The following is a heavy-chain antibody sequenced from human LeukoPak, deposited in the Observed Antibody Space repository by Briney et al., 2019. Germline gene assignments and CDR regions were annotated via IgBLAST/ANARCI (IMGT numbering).Heavy chain of an antibody. J-gene: IGHJ6*03. Sequence: PGGSLRLSCVASGFTFSRLEMNWVRQAPGKGLEWISHISTGTYIAYTDSVKGRFTISRDNAKNSLYLQLNSLRAEDTAVYYCARDPYSGSYSDYYYYYMDVWGKGTTVTVSS. CDR3: ARDPYSGSYSDYYYYYMDV. CDR2: ISTGTYI. D-gene: IGHD1-26*01. CDR1: GFTFSRLE. V-gene: IGHV3-48*03.